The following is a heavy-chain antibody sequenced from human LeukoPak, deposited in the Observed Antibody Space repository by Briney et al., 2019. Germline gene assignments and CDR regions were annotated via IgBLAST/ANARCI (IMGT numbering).Heavy chain of an antibody. D-gene: IGHD3-3*01. CDR3: AKDLTYYDFWSGYYYFDY. CDR1: GFTFDDYA. J-gene: IGHJ4*02. CDR2: ISWDGGST. V-gene: IGHV3-43D*04. Sequence: PGGSLRLSCAASGFTFDDYAMHWVRQAPGKGLEWVSLISWDGGSTYYADSVKGRFTISRDNSKNSLYLQMNSLRAEDTALYYCAKDLTYYDFWSGYYYFDYWGQGTLVTVS.